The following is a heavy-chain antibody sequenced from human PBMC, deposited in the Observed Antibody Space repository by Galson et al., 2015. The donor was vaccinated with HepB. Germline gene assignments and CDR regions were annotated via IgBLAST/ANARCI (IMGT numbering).Heavy chain of an antibody. CDR3: ARPTRIAAAGTGPYAFDI. CDR1: GFTFSSYW. D-gene: IGHD6-13*01. CDR2: IKQGGSEK. J-gene: IGHJ3*02. Sequence: SLRLSCAASGFTFSSYWMSWVRQAPGKGLEWVANIKQGGSEKYYVDSVKGRFTISRDNAKNSLYLQMNSLRAEDTAVYYCARPTRIAAAGTGPYAFDIWGQGTMVTVSP. V-gene: IGHV3-7*01.